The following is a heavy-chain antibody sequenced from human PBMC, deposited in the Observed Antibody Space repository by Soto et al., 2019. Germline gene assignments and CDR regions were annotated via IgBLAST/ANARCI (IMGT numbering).Heavy chain of an antibody. CDR3: ASVEVDTAMPAY. V-gene: IGHV1-69*01. J-gene: IGHJ4*02. CDR1: GGTFSSYA. D-gene: IGHD5-18*01. Sequence: QLQLVQSGAEVKKPGSSVKVSCKASGGTFSSYAISWVRQSPGQGLEWMGGIIPSFGTANYAQKFQGRVTITAEETTSTAYMELSSLISEDTAVYYCASVEVDTAMPAYWGGGTMVTVSS. CDR2: IIPSFGTA.